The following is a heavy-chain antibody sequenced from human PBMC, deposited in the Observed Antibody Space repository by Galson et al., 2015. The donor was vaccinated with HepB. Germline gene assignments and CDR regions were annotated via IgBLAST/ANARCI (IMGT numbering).Heavy chain of an antibody. J-gene: IGHJ4*02. D-gene: IGHD6-13*01. V-gene: IGHV3-73*01. CDR2: TRSKASDYAT. CDR3: LRLGDLSGYSSS. CDR1: GFTFSGSA. Sequence: SLRLSCAASGFTFSGSAIHWVRQASGKGPEWVGRTRSKASDYATAYAASLKGRFTISRDDSKNKAYLHMSSLKTEDTAVYYCLRLGDLSGYSSSWGQGTLVTVSS.